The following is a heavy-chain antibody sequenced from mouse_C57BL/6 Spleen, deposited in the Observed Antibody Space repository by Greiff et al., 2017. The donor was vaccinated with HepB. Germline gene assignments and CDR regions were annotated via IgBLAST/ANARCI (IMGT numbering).Heavy chain of an antibody. CDR2: ISDGGSYT. CDR1: GFTFSSYA. Sequence: EVHLVESGGGLVKPGGSLKLSCAASGFTFSSYAMSWVRQTPEKRLEWVATISDGGSYTYYPDNVKGRFTISRDNAKNNLYLQMSHLKSEDTAMYYCARDRVYDGYPYYFDYWGQGTTLTVSS. V-gene: IGHV5-4*01. D-gene: IGHD2-3*01. J-gene: IGHJ2*01. CDR3: ARDRVYDGYPYYFDY.